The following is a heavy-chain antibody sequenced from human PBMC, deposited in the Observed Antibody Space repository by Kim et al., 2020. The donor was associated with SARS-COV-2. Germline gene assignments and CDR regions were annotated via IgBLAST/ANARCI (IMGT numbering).Heavy chain of an antibody. Sequence: GLFTISRDNAKNSLYLQMSSLRAEDTAVYYCARGESDILTGYNYYYGMDVWGQGTTVTVSS. V-gene: IGHV3-11*01. D-gene: IGHD3-9*01. J-gene: IGHJ6*02. CDR3: ARGESDILTGYNYYYGMDV.